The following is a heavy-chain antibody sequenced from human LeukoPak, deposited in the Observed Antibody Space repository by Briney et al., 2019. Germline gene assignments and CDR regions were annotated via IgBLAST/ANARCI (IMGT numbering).Heavy chain of an antibody. CDR1: GGSFSGYY. J-gene: IGHJ6*02. CDR2: INHSGST. Sequence: PSETLSLTCAVYGGSFSGYYWSWIRQPPGKGLEWIGEINHSGSTNYNPSLKSRVTISVDTSKNQFSLKLTSVTAADTAVYYCARGRGSGRSYYGMDVWGQGTTVTVSS. D-gene: IGHD6-19*01. CDR3: ARGRGSGRSYYGMDV. V-gene: IGHV4-34*01.